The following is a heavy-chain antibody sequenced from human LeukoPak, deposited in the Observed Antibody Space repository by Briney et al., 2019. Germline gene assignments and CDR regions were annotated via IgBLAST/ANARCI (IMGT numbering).Heavy chain of an antibody. CDR2: ISYSGST. Sequence: SETLSLTCTVSGGSISSQYWSWIRQPPGGGLEWIGYISYSGSTKYNPSLRSRVTISADTSKNQFSLKLNSMTAADTSVYYCARLRFLEWLFPWFDPWGQGTLVTVSS. J-gene: IGHJ5*02. D-gene: IGHD3-3*01. V-gene: IGHV4-59*08. CDR1: GGSISSQY. CDR3: ARLRFLEWLFPWFDP.